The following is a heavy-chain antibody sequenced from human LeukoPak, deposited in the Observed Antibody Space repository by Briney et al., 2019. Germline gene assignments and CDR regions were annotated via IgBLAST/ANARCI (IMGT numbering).Heavy chain of an antibody. CDR3: ALAAAGTEIFDY. CDR2: IYYSGST. CDR1: GGSISTYY. J-gene: IGHJ4*02. V-gene: IGHV4-59*08. Sequence: SSETLSLTCTVSGGSISTYYWSWIRQPPGKGLEWIGYIYYSGSTNYNPSPKSRVTISVDTSKNQFSLKLSSVTAADTAVYYCALAAAGTEIFDYWGQGTLVTVSS. D-gene: IGHD6-13*01.